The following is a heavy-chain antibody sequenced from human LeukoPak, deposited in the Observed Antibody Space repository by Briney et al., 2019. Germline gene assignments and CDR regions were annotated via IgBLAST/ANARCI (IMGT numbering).Heavy chain of an antibody. Sequence: GASLRLSCAASGFTFSSYAMSWVRQAPGKGLEWVSTIGGGGESTYYADSVKGRFTISRDNSKNTVYLQMNSLRAEDTAVYYCAKVLSGSQDYWGQGTLVTVFS. CDR3: AKVLSGSQDY. CDR1: GFTFSSYA. CDR2: IGGGGEST. D-gene: IGHD1-26*01. V-gene: IGHV3-23*01. J-gene: IGHJ4*02.